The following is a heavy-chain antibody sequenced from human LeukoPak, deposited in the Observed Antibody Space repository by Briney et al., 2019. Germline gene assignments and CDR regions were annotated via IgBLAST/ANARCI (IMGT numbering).Heavy chain of an antibody. Sequence: SETLSLTCAVYGGSFSGYYWGWIRQPPGKGLEWIGEINRGGGTNYNPFLKSRATISIDTSRNYFSLKLSPVTAADTAVYYCARGRGTGSYFHDWGQGTLVTVSS. J-gene: IGHJ4*03. V-gene: IGHV4-34*01. CDR3: ARGRGTGSYFHD. CDR1: GGSFSGYY. CDR2: INRGGGT. D-gene: IGHD3/OR15-3a*01.